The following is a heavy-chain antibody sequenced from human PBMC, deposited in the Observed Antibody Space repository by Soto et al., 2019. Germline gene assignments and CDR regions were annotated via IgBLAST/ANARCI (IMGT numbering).Heavy chain of an antibody. V-gene: IGHV4-59*01. CDR2: IYHSGST. CDR3: ARASRNYFDY. J-gene: IGHJ4*02. CDR1: GDTTTDYY. Sequence: SETRSLTCTVSGDTTTDYYWSWIRQPPGKGLEWIGYIYHSGSTYYNPSLKSRVTISIDTSKTQFSLKLSSVTAADTAVYYCARASRNYFDYWGQGTLVTVSS.